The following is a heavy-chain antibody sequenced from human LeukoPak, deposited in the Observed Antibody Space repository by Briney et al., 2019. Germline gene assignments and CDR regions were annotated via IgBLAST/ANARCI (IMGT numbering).Heavy chain of an antibody. D-gene: IGHD6-13*01. CDR3: AKLAAAGADAFDI. CDR2: TSYDGSNK. V-gene: IGHV3-30-3*02. CDR1: GFSFSTYD. Sequence: GGSLRLSCAASGFSFSTYDMHWVRQAPGKGLEWVAVTSYDGSNKYYADSVKGRFTISRDNSKNTLYLQMNSLRAEDTAVYYCAKLAAAGADAFDIWGQGTMVTVSS. J-gene: IGHJ3*02.